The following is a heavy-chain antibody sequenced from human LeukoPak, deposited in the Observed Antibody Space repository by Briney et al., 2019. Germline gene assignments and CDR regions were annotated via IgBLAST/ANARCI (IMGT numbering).Heavy chain of an antibody. D-gene: IGHD3-22*01. Sequence: PGGSLRLSCAASGFTFSSYAMSWVRQAPGKGLEWVSAISGSGGSTYYADSVKGRFTISRDNSKNTLYLQMNSLRAEDTAVYYCAKDMTYYYDSSGYYSDYWGQGTLVTVSS. CDR3: AKDMTYYYDSSGYYSDY. CDR2: ISGSGGST. V-gene: IGHV3-23*01. CDR1: GFTFSSYA. J-gene: IGHJ4*02.